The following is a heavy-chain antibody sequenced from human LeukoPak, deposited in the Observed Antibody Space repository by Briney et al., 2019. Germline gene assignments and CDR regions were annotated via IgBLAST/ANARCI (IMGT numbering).Heavy chain of an antibody. D-gene: IGHD6-19*01. J-gene: IGHJ4*02. CDR1: GFTVSSNY. CDR3: ARSRWLDAFDY. CDR2: ISSSGSTI. Sequence: GGSLRLSCAASGFTVSSNYMNWVRQAPGKGLEWVSYISSSGSTIYYADSVKGRFTISRDNAKNTLYLQMNSLRADDTAVYYCARSRWLDAFDYWGQGTLVTVSS. V-gene: IGHV3-48*04.